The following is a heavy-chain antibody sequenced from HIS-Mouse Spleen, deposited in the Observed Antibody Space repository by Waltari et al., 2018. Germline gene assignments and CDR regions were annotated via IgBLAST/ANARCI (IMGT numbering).Heavy chain of an antibody. CDR2: IYYIVVP. D-gene: IGHD6-13*01. CDR3: AREIPYSSSWYDWYFDL. J-gene: IGHJ2*01. CDR1: GGSISSSSYY. Sequence: QLQLQESGPGLVKPSETLSLTCTVSGGSISSSSYYWGWIRQPPGKGLEWIGSIYYIVVPYYNPSLKSRVTISVDPSKNQFSLKLSSVTAADTAVYYCAREIPYSSSWYDWYFDLWGRGTLVTVSS. V-gene: IGHV4-39*07.